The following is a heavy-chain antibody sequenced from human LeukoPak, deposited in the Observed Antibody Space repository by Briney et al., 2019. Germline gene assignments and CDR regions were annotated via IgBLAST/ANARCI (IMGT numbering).Heavy chain of an antibody. D-gene: IGHD3-10*01. CDR3: ARVPTPLGSGLFDY. CDR2: IRPDGNEK. Sequence: PGGSLRLSCAASGFTFSDYYMSWIRQAPGEGLEWVANIRPDGNEKYYVDSVTGRFTMSRDNAKNSLDLQMNSLRAEDTAVYYCARVPTPLGSGLFDYWGQGTLVTVSS. J-gene: IGHJ4*02. CDR1: GFTFSDYY. V-gene: IGHV3-7*01.